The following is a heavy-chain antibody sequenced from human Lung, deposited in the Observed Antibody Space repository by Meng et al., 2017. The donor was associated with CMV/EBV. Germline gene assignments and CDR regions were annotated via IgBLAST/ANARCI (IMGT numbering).Heavy chain of an antibody. V-gene: IGHV3-30*02. D-gene: IGHD4-11*01. CDR3: AKYMTTTYYYYGMDV. CDR2: IRDTGYSK. CDR1: GFTFSTFC. Sequence: GESLKISCAASGFTFSTFCIHWVRQAPGKGLEWVAFIRDTGYSKYYADSVKGRFTISRDNSKNTLYLQMDSLRAEDTAFYYCAKYMTTTYYYYGMDVWGQGTXVTVYS. J-gene: IGHJ6*02.